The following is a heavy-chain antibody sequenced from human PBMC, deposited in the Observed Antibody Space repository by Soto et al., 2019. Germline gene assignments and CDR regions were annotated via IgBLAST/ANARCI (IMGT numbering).Heavy chain of an antibody. CDR1: GFTFSSYS. CDR3: ARDLRGYGDYSEYNWFDP. J-gene: IGHJ5*02. V-gene: IGHV3-48*01. Sequence: GGSLRLSCAASGFTFSSYSMNWVRQAPGKGLEWVSYISSSSSTIYYADSVKGRFTISRDNAKNSLYLQMNSLRAEDTAVYYCARDLRGYGDYSEYNWFDPWGQGTPVTVSS. CDR2: ISSSSSTI. D-gene: IGHD4-17*01.